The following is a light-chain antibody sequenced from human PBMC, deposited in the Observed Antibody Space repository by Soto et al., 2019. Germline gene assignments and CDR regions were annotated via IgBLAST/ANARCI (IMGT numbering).Light chain of an antibody. Sequence: DIQMTQSPSSLSASVGDRVTITCRASQDIRSDLGWYQQKPGKAPKRLIYGASSLQSGVPSRFSGSGSGTEFTLTISSLQHEDFATYYCLQHNGYPLTFGGGTKVEIK. CDR3: LQHNGYPLT. V-gene: IGKV1-17*01. J-gene: IGKJ4*01. CDR1: QDIRSD. CDR2: GAS.